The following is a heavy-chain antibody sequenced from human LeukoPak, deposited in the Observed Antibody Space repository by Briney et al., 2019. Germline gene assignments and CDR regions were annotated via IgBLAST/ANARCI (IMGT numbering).Heavy chain of an antibody. J-gene: IGHJ4*02. V-gene: IGHV3-9*01. CDR2: ISWNSGSI. D-gene: IGHD6-19*01. CDR1: GFIFNNYA. CDR3: AKDNRRHYTSGPNPDSLH. Sequence: GGSLRLSCAGSGFIFNNYAMRWVRQPPGKGLEWVSGISWNSGSIDYADSVKGRFTISRDNAKNSLYLQMNSLRVEDTAFYYCAKDNRRHYTSGPNPDSLHWGQGALVTVSS.